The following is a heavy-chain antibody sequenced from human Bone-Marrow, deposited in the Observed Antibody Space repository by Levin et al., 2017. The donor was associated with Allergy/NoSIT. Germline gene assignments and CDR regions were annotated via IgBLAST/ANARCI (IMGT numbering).Heavy chain of an antibody. Sequence: PGGSLRLSCAASGFTVRNNYLAWVRQAPGKGLEWVSIIHSDEKTYYPDSVKGRFTISRDSSKNTFYLQLSSLGAEDTAVYYCARGQLYCRSTGCSYYFDYWGQGTLVTVSS. CDR1: GFTVRNNY. J-gene: IGHJ4*02. D-gene: IGHD2-2*01. CDR3: ARGQLYCRSTGCSYYFDY. V-gene: IGHV3-66*01. CDR2: IHSDEKT.